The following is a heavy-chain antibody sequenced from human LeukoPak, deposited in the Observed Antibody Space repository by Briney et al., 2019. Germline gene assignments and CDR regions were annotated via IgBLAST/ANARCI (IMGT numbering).Heavy chain of an antibody. CDR3: ARDGRKEMATRNFDY. Sequence: ASVKVSCKVSGYTLTELSMHWVRQAPGKGLEWMGGFDPEDGETIYAQKFQGRVTMTEDTSTDTAYMELSSLRSEDTAVYYCARDGRKEMATRNFDYWGQGTLVTVSS. D-gene: IGHD5-24*01. CDR1: GYTLTELS. V-gene: IGHV1-24*01. J-gene: IGHJ4*02. CDR2: FDPEDGET.